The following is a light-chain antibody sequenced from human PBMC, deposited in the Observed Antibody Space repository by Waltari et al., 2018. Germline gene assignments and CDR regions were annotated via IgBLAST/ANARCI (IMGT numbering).Light chain of an antibody. J-gene: IGLJ2*01. CDR2: DVS. CDR1: SSTVGGYNY. V-gene: IGLV2-14*03. Sequence: SALNQPASVSVAPGHSITISCTGTSSTVGGYNYCSWYLQHPGKAPKLMIYDVSNRPSWVSTRFSGSQSGNTASLTISGLQAEDEADYYCSSYTTSSTLVFGGGTKLTVL. CDR3: SSYTTSSTLV.